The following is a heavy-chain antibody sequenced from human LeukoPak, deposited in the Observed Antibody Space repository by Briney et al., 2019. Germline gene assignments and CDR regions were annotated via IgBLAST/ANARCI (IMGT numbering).Heavy chain of an antibody. CDR1: GFSLSTSGMC. J-gene: IGHJ3*02. V-gene: IGHV2-70*11. Sequence: SGPTLVNPTQTLTLTCTFSGFSLSTSGMCVSWIRQPPGKALEWLARIDWDDDKYYSTSLKTRLTISKDTSKNQVVLTMTNMDPVDTATYYCARSLTYYYGSGSYLLGAFDIWGQGTMATVSS. CDR2: IDWDDDK. D-gene: IGHD3-10*01. CDR3: ARSLTYYYGSGSYLLGAFDI.